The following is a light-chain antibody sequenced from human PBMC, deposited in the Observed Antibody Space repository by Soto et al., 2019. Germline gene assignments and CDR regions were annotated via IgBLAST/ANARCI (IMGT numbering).Light chain of an antibody. CDR2: EAS. Sequence: DIQMTQSPSTLSASVGDRVTITCRASQSISGWLAWYQQRPGKAPKLLIYEASTLQSGVPSRFSGSGSGTEFSLTITSLQPSDSAPYYCQPYNASSGTFGQGTEVAIK. CDR1: QSISGW. J-gene: IGKJ1*01. CDR3: QPYNASSGT. V-gene: IGKV1-5*03.